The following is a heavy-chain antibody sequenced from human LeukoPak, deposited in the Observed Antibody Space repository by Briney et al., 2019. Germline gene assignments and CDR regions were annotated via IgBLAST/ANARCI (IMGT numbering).Heavy chain of an antibody. J-gene: IGHJ4*02. CDR1: GFTFSSYG. CDR3: ARATWVQLWNTDFDY. CDR2: IWYDGSNK. D-gene: IGHD5-18*01. V-gene: IGHV3-33*01. Sequence: GGSLRLSCAASGFTFSSYGMHWVRQAPGKGLEWVAVIWYDGSNKYYADSVKGRFTISRDNSKNTLYLQMNSLRAEDTAVYYCARATWVQLWNTDFDYWGQGTLVTVSS.